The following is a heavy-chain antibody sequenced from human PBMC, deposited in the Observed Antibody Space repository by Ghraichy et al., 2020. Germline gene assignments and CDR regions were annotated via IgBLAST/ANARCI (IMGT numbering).Heavy chain of an antibody. CDR2: IKQDGSEK. D-gene: IGHD2-15*01. CDR1: GFTFSGYC. CDR3: ARGGGRGSLIFDY. Sequence: GESLNISCVASGFTFSGYCMSWVRQAPGKGLGWVASIKQDGSEKYYVDSVKGRFTISRDNAKNSLYVQMNSLRAEDTAVYYCARGGGRGSLIFDYWGPGTLVTVSS. J-gene: IGHJ4*02. V-gene: IGHV3-7*01.